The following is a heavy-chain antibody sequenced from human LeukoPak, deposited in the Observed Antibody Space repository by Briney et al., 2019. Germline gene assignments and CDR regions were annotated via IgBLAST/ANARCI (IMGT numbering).Heavy chain of an antibody. CDR3: ARPRGCGSARCNNFDY. Sequence: GGSLRLSCVVSGFDFSGFSKSWVRQAPGKGLEWVAIMEEHGSEIFYVDSVKGRFIISRDSARNSLYLQMNNLRAEDTAVYYCARPRGCGSARCNNFDYWGGGTLVTVSS. CDR2: MEEHGSEI. CDR1: GFDFSGFS. V-gene: IGHV3-7*01. D-gene: IGHD2-2*01. J-gene: IGHJ4*02.